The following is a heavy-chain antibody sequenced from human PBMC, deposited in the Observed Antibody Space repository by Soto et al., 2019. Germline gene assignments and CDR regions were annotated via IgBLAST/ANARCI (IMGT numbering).Heavy chain of an antibody. V-gene: IGHV3-21*01. CDR3: ARARSWYQVDSDAFAI. D-gene: IGHD6-13*01. CDR1: GFTFSSYS. J-gene: IGHJ3*02. CDR2: ISSSSSYI. Sequence: PGGSLRLSCGASGFTFSSYSMNWVRQAPGKGLEWVSSISSSSSYIYYADSVKGRFTISRDNAKNSLYLQMNSLRAEDTAVYYCARARSWYQVDSDAFAIWGQGTMVTVSS.